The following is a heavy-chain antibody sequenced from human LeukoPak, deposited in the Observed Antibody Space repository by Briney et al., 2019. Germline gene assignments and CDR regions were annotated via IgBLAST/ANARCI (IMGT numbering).Heavy chain of an antibody. V-gene: IGHV4-30-4*08. Sequence: SQTLSLTCTVSGGSISSGDYYWSWIRQPPGEGLQWIGSIYSTGSTYYTPSLKSRVTISVDTSKNLFSLKLSSVTAADTAVYYCANYDSSGSKNDAFDIWGQGAMVTVSS. J-gene: IGHJ3*02. CDR1: GGSISSGDYY. CDR2: IYSTGST. D-gene: IGHD3-22*01. CDR3: ANYDSSGSKNDAFDI.